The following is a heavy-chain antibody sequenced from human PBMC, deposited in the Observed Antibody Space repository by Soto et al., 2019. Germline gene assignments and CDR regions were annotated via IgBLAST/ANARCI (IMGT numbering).Heavy chain of an antibody. Sequence: QVQLQESGPGLVKPSQTLSLTCTVSGGSISSGGYSWSWIRQHPGKGLEWIGYIYFSGSTYYNPSLKGRVTISVDTSKIQFSLKLSSVTAADRAVYYCARRTMSTVTTGPGWFDPWGQGTLVTVSS. J-gene: IGHJ5*02. CDR2: IYFSGST. V-gene: IGHV4-31*03. CDR3: ARRTMSTVTTGPGWFDP. D-gene: IGHD4-17*01. CDR1: GGSISSGGYS.